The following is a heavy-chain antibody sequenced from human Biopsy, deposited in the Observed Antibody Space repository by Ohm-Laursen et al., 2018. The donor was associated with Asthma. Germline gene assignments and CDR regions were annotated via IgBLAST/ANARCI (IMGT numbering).Heavy chain of an antibody. Sequence: SVKVSCKASGHNFISFAIHWVRQAPGQRLEWMGWVNTGNGDTKYSQKFQGRVTITRDTSASTAYMELRSLRSEDTATYYCARTYYDFLTGQVKDVFGVWGQGAMVTVSS. CDR1: GHNFISFA. J-gene: IGHJ3*01. D-gene: IGHD3-9*01. CDR2: VNTGNGDT. CDR3: ARTYYDFLTGQVKDVFGV. V-gene: IGHV1-3*04.